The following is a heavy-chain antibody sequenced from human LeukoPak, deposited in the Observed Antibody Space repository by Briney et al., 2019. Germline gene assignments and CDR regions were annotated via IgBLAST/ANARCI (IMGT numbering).Heavy chain of an antibody. D-gene: IGHD3-3*02. Sequence: GSSVKVSCKASGGTFSSYAISWVRQAPGQGLEWMGRIIPILGIANYAQKFQGRVTITADKSTSTAYMELSSLRSEDTAVYYCARHFDYNAMDVWGQGTTVTVSS. J-gene: IGHJ6*02. CDR1: GGTFSSYA. V-gene: IGHV1-69*04. CDR2: IIPILGIA. CDR3: ARHFDYNAMDV.